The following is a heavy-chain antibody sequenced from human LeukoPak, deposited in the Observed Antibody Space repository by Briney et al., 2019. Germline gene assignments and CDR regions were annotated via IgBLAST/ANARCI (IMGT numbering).Heavy chain of an antibody. CDR3: TIRRAGSPWYENS. CDR1: GDFIGSDNW. J-gene: IGHJ4*02. CDR2: IHHSGTT. V-gene: IGHV4-4*02. D-gene: IGHD6-19*01. Sequence: SETLSLTCAVSGDFIGSDNWWTWVRQSPGRGLEWIGEIHHSGTTIYKPSLRSRVTISVDKSKNQFSLNLNSVTAADTAVYYCTIRRAGSPWYENSWGQGTLVTVSS.